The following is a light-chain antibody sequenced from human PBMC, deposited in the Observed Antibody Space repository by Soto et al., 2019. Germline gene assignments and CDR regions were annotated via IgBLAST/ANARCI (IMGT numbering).Light chain of an antibody. Sequence: QSVLTQPASVSGSPGQSITISCTGTSSDVGAYNFVSWYQQHPGKLPKLMIFDVSRRPSGVSDRFSGSKSGNTASLTISGLQAEDEGDSYCISYTSSSTHVFGSGTKVTVL. CDR2: DVS. CDR3: ISYTSSSTHV. CDR1: SSDVGAYNF. V-gene: IGLV2-14*03. J-gene: IGLJ1*01.